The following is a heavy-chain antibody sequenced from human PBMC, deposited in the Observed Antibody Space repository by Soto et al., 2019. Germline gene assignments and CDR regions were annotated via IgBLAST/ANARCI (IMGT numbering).Heavy chain of an antibody. D-gene: IGHD2-21*02. J-gene: IGHJ4*02. CDR1: GFTVSSNY. Sequence: PGGSLRLSCAASGFTVSSNYMSWVRQAPGKGLEWVSLIYGNCDTYVADSVMGRFTVSRHDAENTVYLHMNGLRAEDTAMYYCARGLQDFDKWGQGTLVTVSS. V-gene: IGHV3-53*04. CDR2: IYGNCDT. CDR3: ARGLQDFDK.